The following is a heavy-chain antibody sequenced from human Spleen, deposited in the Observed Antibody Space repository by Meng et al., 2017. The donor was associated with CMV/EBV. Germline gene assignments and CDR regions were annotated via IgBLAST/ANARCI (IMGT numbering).Heavy chain of an antibody. CDR3: ARFGGVISPPYHFDY. CDR1: VGSFSGYY. CDR2: INHSGST. J-gene: IGHJ4*02. D-gene: IGHD3-16*01. Sequence: VYVGSFSGYYWSWIRQPSGKGLEWIGEINHSGSTNYNPSLKSRVTISVDRSKNQFSLKLKSVTAADTAVYYCARFGGVISPPYHFDYWSQGTLVTVSS. V-gene: IGHV4-34*01.